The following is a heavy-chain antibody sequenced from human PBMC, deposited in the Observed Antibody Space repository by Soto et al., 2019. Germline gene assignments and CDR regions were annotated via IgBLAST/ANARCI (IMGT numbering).Heavy chain of an antibody. CDR1: GFTFSNYA. CDR2: ISGASRTI. V-gene: IGHV3-48*02. Sequence: EVQLVESGGGLVQPGGSLRLSCAASGFTFSNYAMNWVRQAPGKGLEWVSYISGASRTIYYSDSVKGRFTISRDNAKNSLYLQMNSLRDDDTAVYYCARDKDSSGYYWAYWGQGTLVTGSS. CDR3: ARDKDSSGYYWAY. J-gene: IGHJ4*02. D-gene: IGHD3-22*01.